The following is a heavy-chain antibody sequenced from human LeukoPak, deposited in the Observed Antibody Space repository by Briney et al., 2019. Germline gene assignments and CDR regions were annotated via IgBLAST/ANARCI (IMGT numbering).Heavy chain of an antibody. CDR3: ARDPRIAAAGTSRGDYYYYGMDV. V-gene: IGHV4-39*07. CDR1: GGSISSSSYY. J-gene: IGHJ6*02. CDR2: IYYSGST. Sequence: SETLSLTCTVSGGSISSSSYYWGWIRQPPGKGLEWIGSIYYSGSTYYNPSLKSRVTISVDTSKNQFSLKLSSVTAADTAVYYCARDPRIAAAGTSRGDYYYYGMDVWGQGTTVTVSS. D-gene: IGHD6-13*01.